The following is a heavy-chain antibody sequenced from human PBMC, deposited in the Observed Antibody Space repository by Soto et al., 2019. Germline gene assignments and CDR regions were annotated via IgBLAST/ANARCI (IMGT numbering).Heavy chain of an antibody. V-gene: IGHV4-34*01. CDR2: INHSGST. CDR1: GGSFSGYY. CDR3: ARVHQVVDRNNWFGP. D-gene: IGHD3-22*01. Sequence: SETLSLTCAVYGGSFSGYYWTWIRQPPGTGLEWIGEINHSGSTNYNPSLKSRVTISVDTSKNQFSLNLSSVTAADTAVYYCARVHQVVDRNNWFGPWGQGTLVTVSS. J-gene: IGHJ5*02.